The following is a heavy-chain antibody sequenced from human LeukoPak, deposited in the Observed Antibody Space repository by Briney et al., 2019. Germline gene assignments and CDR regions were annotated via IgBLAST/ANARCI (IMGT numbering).Heavy chain of an antibody. CDR3: ARGDTGYSSSWYKGIDY. J-gene: IGHJ4*02. CDR2: IYYSGST. D-gene: IGHD6-13*01. Sequence: SETLSLTCTVSGVSISSYYWGWIRQPPGKGLEWIGSIYYSGSTYYNPSLKSRVTISVDTSKNQFSLKLSSVTAADTAVYYCARGDTGYSSSWYKGIDYWGQGTLVTVSS. CDR1: GVSISSYY. V-gene: IGHV4-39*07.